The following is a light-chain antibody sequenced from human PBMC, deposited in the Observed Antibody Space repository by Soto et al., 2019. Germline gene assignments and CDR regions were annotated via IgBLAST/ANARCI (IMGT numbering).Light chain of an antibody. V-gene: IGKV1-39*01. CDR1: QSISSY. Sequence: DIQMTQSPSSLSASVGDRVTITCRASQSISSYLNWYQQKPRKAPKLLIYAASSLQSGVPSRFSGSGSGTDFTLTISNLQPEDFATYYCQQSYSTPITFGPGTKVDIK. J-gene: IGKJ3*01. CDR3: QQSYSTPIT. CDR2: AAS.